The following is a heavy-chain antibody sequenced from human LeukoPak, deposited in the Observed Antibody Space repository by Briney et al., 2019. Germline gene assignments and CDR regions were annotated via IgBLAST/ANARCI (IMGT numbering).Heavy chain of an antibody. V-gene: IGHV1-2*02. Sequence: ASVKVSCKASGYTFTGYYMHWVRQAPGQGLEWMGWINPNSGGTNYAQKFQGGVTMTRDTSISTAYMELSRLRSDDTAVYYCARVSRRSEYGDYGTWGQGTLVTVSS. D-gene: IGHD4-17*01. J-gene: IGHJ5*02. CDR3: ARVSRRSEYGDYGT. CDR2: INPNSGGT. CDR1: GYTFTGYY.